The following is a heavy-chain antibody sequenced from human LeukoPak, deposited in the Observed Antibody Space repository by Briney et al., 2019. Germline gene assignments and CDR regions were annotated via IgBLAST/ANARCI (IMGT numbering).Heavy chain of an antibody. CDR1: GGSISSYY. V-gene: IGHV4-59*08. D-gene: IGHD2-21*02. CDR2: NYYSGST. Sequence: PSETLSLTCTVSGGSISSYYWSWIRQPPRKGLEWIGYNYYSGSTKSNPSLKSRVTISVDTSKNQFSLKLSSVTAADTAVYYCARHGGDWVFDYWGQGTLVTVSS. CDR3: ARHGGDWVFDY. J-gene: IGHJ4*02.